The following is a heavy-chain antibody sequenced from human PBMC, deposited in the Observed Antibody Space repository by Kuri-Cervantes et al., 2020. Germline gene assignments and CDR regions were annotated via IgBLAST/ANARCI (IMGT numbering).Heavy chain of an antibody. J-gene: IGHJ5*02. Sequence: GESLKISCAASGFTFSGSAIHWVRQASGKGLEWVGRIRNKANNYATAYAASVKGRFTISRDDSKNTAYLQMNSLKTEDTAVYYCTLPFYDFWSGYRDWWFDPWGQGTLVTVSS. CDR2: IRNKANNYAT. CDR3: TLPFYDFWSGYRDWWFDP. CDR1: GFTFSGSA. V-gene: IGHV3-73*01. D-gene: IGHD3-3*01.